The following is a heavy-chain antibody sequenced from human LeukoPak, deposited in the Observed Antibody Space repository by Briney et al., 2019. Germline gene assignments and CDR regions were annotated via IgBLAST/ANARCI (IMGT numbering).Heavy chain of an antibody. CDR3: ARDSIPLAVAAPQNY. CDR2: IYSSGTT. J-gene: IGHJ4*02. CDR1: GVTVNTNY. D-gene: IGHD6-19*01. V-gene: IGHV3-53*01. Sequence: AGGSLRLSCAASGVTVNTNYIYWVRQAPGKGLEWVSVIYSSGTTYYADSVKGRFTLSRDNAKNSLYLQMNSLRAEDTALYYCARDSIPLAVAAPQNYWGQGTLVTVSS.